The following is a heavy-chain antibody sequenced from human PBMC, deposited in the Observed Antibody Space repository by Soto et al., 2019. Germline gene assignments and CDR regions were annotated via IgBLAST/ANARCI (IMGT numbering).Heavy chain of an antibody. Sequence: PSETLSLTCTFSGGSISSYYWSWIRQPPGKGLERIGYIYYSGSTNYNPSLKSRVTISIDTSKNQFSLKLSSVTAADTAVYYCAHTRTRYYFWSGYSDDAFDIWGQGTMVTVSS. CDR2: IYYSGST. V-gene: IGHV4-59*01. D-gene: IGHD3-3*01. CDR1: GGSISSYY. CDR3: AHTRTRYYFWSGYSDDAFDI. J-gene: IGHJ3*02.